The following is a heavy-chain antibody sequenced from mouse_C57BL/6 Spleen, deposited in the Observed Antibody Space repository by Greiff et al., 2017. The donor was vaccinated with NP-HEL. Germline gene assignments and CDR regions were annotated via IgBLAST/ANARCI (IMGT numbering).Heavy chain of an antibody. CDR3: ARPHYYGSSYWFAY. J-gene: IGHJ3*01. CDR2: ISSGSSTI. V-gene: IGHV5-17*01. CDR1: GFTFSDYG. Sequence: EVQLVESGGGLVKPGGSLKLSCAASGFTFSDYGMHWVRQAPEKGLEWVAYISSGSSTIYYADTVKGRFTISRDNAKNTLFLQMTSLRSEDTAMYYCARPHYYGSSYWFAYWGQGTLVTVSA. D-gene: IGHD1-1*01.